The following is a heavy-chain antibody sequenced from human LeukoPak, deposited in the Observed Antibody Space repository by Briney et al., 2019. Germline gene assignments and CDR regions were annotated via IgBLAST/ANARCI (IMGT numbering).Heavy chain of an antibody. CDR3: ARGGYDSSGYGLDY. J-gene: IGHJ4*02. CDR2: IYYSGST. CDR1: GGSISSSSYY. V-gene: IGHV4-39*07. D-gene: IGHD3-22*01. Sequence: PSETLSLTCTVSGGSISSSSYYWGWIRQPPGKGLEWIGSIYYSGSTYYNPSLKSRVTISVDTSKNQFSLKLSSVTAADSAVYYCARGGYDSSGYGLDYWGQETLVTVSS.